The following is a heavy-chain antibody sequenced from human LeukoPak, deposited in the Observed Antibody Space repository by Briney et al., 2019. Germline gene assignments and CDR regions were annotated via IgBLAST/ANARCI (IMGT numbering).Heavy chain of an antibody. CDR1: GGSFSGYY. D-gene: IGHD2-15*01. CDR2: INHSGST. V-gene: IGHV4-34*01. Sequence: PSETLSLXCAVYGGSFSGYYWSWIRQPPGKGLEWIGEINHSGSTSYNPSLKSRVTISVDTSKNQFSLKLSSVTAADTAVYYCARGYCSGGSCASTHYYYYYMDVWGKGTTVTVSS. J-gene: IGHJ6*03. CDR3: ARGYCSGGSCASTHYYYYYMDV.